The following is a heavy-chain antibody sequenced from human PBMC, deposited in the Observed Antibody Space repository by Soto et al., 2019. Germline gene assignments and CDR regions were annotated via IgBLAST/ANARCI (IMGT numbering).Heavy chain of an antibody. Sequence: QVQLVQSGGEVKKPGASVKVSCKASGYTFTSYVISWVRQAPGQGLEWMGWISAYNANTNYAQKVQGRVVMTTDTYTSTAYMELRSLRSDDTAVYYCARKPHGSSITMIRRGGAYYFDYWGQGTLVTVSS. J-gene: IGHJ4*02. V-gene: IGHV1-18*01. CDR2: ISAYNANT. D-gene: IGHD3-10*01. CDR1: GYTFTSYV. CDR3: ARKPHGSSITMIRRGGAYYFDY.